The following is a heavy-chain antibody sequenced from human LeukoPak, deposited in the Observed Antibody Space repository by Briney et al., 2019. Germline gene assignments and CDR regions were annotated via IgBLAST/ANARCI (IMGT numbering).Heavy chain of an antibody. CDR3: AKETYYYDSSGYYY. CDR2: ISDSGEST. J-gene: IGHJ4*02. CDR1: GLTLSDNP. Sequence: GASLRLSCVVSGLTLSDNPMTWVRQAAGKGLEWVSSISDSGESTYSADSVEGRFTISRDISKNTLYLQMSSLRVEDTAVYYCAKETYYYDSSGYYYWGQGTLVTVSS. D-gene: IGHD3-22*01. V-gene: IGHV3-23*01.